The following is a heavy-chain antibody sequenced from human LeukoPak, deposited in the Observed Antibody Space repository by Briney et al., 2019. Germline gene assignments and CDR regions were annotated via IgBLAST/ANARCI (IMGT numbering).Heavy chain of an antibody. Sequence: GGSLRLSCAASGFIFSSYGMHWVRQAPGKGLERVAVISYDGDNKYYADSVKGRFTISRDNSKNTLYLQVNSLRAEDTAVYYCAKGYGQRLVNNWFDPWGQGTLVTVSS. CDR2: ISYDGDNK. V-gene: IGHV3-30*18. CDR1: GFIFSSYG. CDR3: AKGYGQRLVNNWFDP. J-gene: IGHJ5*02. D-gene: IGHD6-13*01.